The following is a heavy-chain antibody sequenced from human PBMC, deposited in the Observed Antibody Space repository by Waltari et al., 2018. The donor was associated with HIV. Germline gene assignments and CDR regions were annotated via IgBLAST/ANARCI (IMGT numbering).Heavy chain of an antibody. Sequence: QVHVDQSGPQVQNSGASVEVSCKASAYTFTGYFIHWVRQAPGEGPVWLGRLNPNSGGTHFAQRFQVRITMTWDPSTNSAYMELTGLRFDDTGLYYCARQLCSSRLCISGYDFWGQGTRVTVSS. CDR2: LNPNSGGT. CDR1: AYTFTGYF. J-gene: IGHJ4*02. CDR3: ARQLCSSRLCISGYDF. V-gene: IGHV1-2*05. D-gene: IGHD3-3*01.